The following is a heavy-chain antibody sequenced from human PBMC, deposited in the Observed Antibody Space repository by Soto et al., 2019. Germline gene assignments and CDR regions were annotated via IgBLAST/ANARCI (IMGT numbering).Heavy chain of an antibody. D-gene: IGHD3-16*02. CDR1: GYTFTSYY. CDR3: ARVGLYDYVWGSYRWLGGQDY. J-gene: IGHJ4*02. V-gene: IGHV1-46*01. Sequence: ASVKVSCKASGYTFTSYYMHWVRQAPGQGLEWMGIINPSGGSTSYAQKFQGRVTMTRDTSTSTVYMELSSLRSEDTAVYYCARVGLYDYVWGSYRWLGGQDYWGQGTLVTVSS. CDR2: INPSGGST.